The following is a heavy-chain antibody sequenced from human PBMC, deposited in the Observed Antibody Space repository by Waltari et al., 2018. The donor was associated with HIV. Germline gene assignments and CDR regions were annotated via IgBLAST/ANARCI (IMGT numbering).Heavy chain of an antibody. CDR2: ISQSGTT. CDR1: GGSLTSGGYS. V-gene: IGHV4-30-2*01. Sequence: QLQLQESGSGLVKPSQPLSLTCAVSGGSLTSGGYSWPWTRQPPGKGLEWIGYISQSGTTYYNPSLQSRVTISLDRSKNQFSLKLRSVTAADTAVYYCARDRLSVTTRGGYYYGLDVWGQGTTVTVSS. CDR3: ARDRLSVTTRGGYYYGLDV. J-gene: IGHJ6*02. D-gene: IGHD4-17*01.